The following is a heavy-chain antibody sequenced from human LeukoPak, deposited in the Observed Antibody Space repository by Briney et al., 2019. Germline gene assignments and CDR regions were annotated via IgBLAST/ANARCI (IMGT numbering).Heavy chain of an antibody. D-gene: IGHD2-21*02. J-gene: IGHJ5*02. CDR3: AREYCGGDCHKGWFDP. CDR2: ISYDGSNK. Sequence: GGSLRLSCAASGFTFSSYAMHWVRQAPGEGLEWVAVISYDGSNKYYADSVRGRFTISRDNAKRSLYLQMSSLRAEDTAVYYCAREYCGGDCHKGWFDPWGQGTLVTVSS. CDR1: GFTFSSYA. V-gene: IGHV3-30-3*01.